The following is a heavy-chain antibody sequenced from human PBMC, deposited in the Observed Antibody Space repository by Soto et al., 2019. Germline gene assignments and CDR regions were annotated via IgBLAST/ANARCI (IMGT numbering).Heavy chain of an antibody. CDR1: GGSFSGYF. J-gene: IGHJ4*02. Sequence: SETLSLTCTVSGGSFSGYFWTWIRQPPGKGLEWLAEINHSGITNYNPSVESRVSMSVDTSKNQFSLRLYSVTAADTAVYYCVRGPYNYNSRYFDYWGQGTLVTSPQ. V-gene: IGHV4-34*01. D-gene: IGHD1-1*01. CDR2: INHSGIT. CDR3: VRGPYNYNSRYFDY.